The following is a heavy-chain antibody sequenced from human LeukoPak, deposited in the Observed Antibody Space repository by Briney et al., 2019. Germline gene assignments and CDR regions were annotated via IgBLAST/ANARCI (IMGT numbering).Heavy chain of an antibody. J-gene: IGHJ4*02. D-gene: IGHD6-13*01. CDR3: ARDAYSSSWYGDY. Sequence: GGSLRLSCAASGFTVSSNYMSWVRQAPGKGLEWVSVIYSGGSTYYADSVKGRFTISRDNFKNTLYLQMNSLRAEDTAVYYCARDAYSSSWYGDYWGRGTLVTVSS. V-gene: IGHV3-53*01. CDR2: IYSGGST. CDR1: GFTVSSNY.